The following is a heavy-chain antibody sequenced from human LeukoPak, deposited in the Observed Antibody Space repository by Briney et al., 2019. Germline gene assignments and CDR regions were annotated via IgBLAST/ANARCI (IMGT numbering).Heavy chain of an antibody. J-gene: IGHJ4*02. D-gene: IGHD5-12*01. Sequence: ASVKVSCKASGYTLTSYAMNWVRQAPGQGLEWMGWINTNTGNPTYAQGFTGRFVFSLDTSVSTAYLQISSLKAEDTAVYYCARLEGIVATTGLGYWGQGTLVTVSS. CDR1: GYTLTSYA. CDR2: INTNTGNP. CDR3: ARLEGIVATTGLGY. V-gene: IGHV7-4-1*02.